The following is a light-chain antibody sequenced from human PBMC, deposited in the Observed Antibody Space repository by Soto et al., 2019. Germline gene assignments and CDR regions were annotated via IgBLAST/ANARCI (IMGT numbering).Light chain of an antibody. CDR2: DAA. Sequence: DIQMTQSPATLSASVGDRVTITCRAIQSISSWFAWYQQKPGKAPKRLIDDAASLESGAPSSFSCSGSGTEFTVTIRSLQPDDFATYYCQQYSSYWPVGEGTKVEIK. J-gene: IGKJ1*01. CDR3: QQYSSYWP. V-gene: IGKV1-5*01. CDR1: QSISSW.